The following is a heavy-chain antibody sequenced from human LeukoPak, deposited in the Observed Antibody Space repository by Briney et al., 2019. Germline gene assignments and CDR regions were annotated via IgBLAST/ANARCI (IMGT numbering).Heavy chain of an antibody. V-gene: IGHV4-59*01. J-gene: IGHJ6*02. Sequence: PSETLSLTCRVSGASISGYYWSWIRQPPGKGLEWIGYIYYSGSTNYNPSLKSRVTISVDTSKNQFSLKLSSVTAADTAVYYCAREVRSGSSSAEDYYYGMDVWGQGTTVTVSS. CDR2: IYYSGST. D-gene: IGHD6-13*01. CDR1: GASISGYY. CDR3: AREVRSGSSSAEDYYYGMDV.